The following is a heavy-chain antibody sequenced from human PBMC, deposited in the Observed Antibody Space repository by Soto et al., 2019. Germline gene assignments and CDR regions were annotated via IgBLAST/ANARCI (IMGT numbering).Heavy chain of an antibody. CDR2: IYHSGST. CDR3: ARGITYYYDSSGYWFDP. Sequence: PSETLSLTCAVPGGSISSGGYSWSWIRQPPGKGLEWIGYIYHSGSTYYNPSLKSRVTISVDRSKNQFSLKLSSVTAADTAVYYCARGITYYYDSSGYWFDPWGQGTLVTFSS. J-gene: IGHJ5*02. CDR1: GGSISSGGYS. V-gene: IGHV4-30-2*01. D-gene: IGHD3-22*01.